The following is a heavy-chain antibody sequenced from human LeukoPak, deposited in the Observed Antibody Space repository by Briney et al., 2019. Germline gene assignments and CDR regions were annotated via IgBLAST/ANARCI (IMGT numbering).Heavy chain of an antibody. V-gene: IGHV4-59*01. Sequence: SETLSLTCTVSGGSMSSYYWMWFRQPPGKRLEWIAYIYYSGSTNYNPSLKSRVTISVDTSKNQFSLKLSSVTAADTAVYYCAREVAHYCGGDCYADYFDYWGQGTLVTVSS. CDR2: IYYSGST. J-gene: IGHJ4*02. CDR3: AREVAHYCGGDCYADYFDY. D-gene: IGHD2-21*02. CDR1: GGSMSSYY.